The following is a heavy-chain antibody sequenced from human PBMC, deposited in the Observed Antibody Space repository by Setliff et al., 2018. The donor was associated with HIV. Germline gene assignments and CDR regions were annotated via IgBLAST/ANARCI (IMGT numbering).Heavy chain of an antibody. CDR3: ARDGPLEGSYRYYYYYMDV. J-gene: IGHJ6*03. Sequence: SETLSLTCTVSGGSLNSSSYYWGWIRQPPGKDLEWIANIYYSGSSYYNPSLKSRVTISVDTSKNQFSLKLSSVTAADTAVYYCARDGPLEGSYRYYYYYMDVWGKGTTVTVSS. V-gene: IGHV4-39*07. CDR2: IYYSGSS. CDR1: GGSLNSSSYY. D-gene: IGHD3-10*01.